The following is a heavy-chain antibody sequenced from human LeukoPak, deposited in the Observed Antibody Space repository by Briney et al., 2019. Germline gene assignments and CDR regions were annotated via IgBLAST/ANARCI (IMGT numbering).Heavy chain of an antibody. V-gene: IGHV1-69*01. D-gene: IGHD2-2*02. J-gene: IGHJ4*02. CDR1: GGTFSSYA. CDR2: IIPIFGTA. CDR3: ASRYCSSTSCYTASDY. Sequence: AASVKVSCKASGGTFSSYAISWVRQAPGQGLEWMGGIIPIFGTANYAQKFQGRVTITADESTSTAYMELSSLRSEDTAVYYCASRYCSSTSCYTASDYWGQGTLVTVSS.